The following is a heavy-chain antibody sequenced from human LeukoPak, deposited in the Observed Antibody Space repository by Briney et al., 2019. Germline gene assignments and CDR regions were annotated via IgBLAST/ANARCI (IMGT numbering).Heavy chain of an antibody. CDR3: ARHLSGVTGYTYGRGIDY. CDR1: GFIFSSYW. J-gene: IGHJ4*02. D-gene: IGHD5-18*01. CDR2: IKQDGSEK. Sequence: GGSLRLSCAASGFIFSSYWMSWVRQAPGKGLEWVANIKQDGSEKYYVDSVKGRFTISRDNAKTSLYLQMISLRAEDTAVYYCARHLSGVTGYTYGRGIDYWGQGTLVTVSS. V-gene: IGHV3-7*01.